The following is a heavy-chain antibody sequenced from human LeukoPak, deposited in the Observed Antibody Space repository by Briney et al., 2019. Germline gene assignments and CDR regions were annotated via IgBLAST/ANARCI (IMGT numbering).Heavy chain of an antibody. J-gene: IGHJ6*03. Sequence: ASVTVSCKASGYTFTGYYMHWVRQAPGQRREGMGWINPNSGGTNYAQKFQGRVTMTRDTSISTAYMELSRLRSDDTAVYYCARGYSYYYYYMDVWGKGTTVTVSS. CDR3: ARGYSYYYYYMDV. CDR2: INPNSGGT. D-gene: IGHD1-14*01. V-gene: IGHV1-2*02. CDR1: GYTFTGYY.